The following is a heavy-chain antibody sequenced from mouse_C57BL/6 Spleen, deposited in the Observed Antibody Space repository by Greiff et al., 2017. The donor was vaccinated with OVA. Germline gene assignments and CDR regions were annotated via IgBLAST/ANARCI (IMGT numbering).Heavy chain of an antibody. CDR2: ISSGGSYT. Sequence: EVHLVESGGDLVKPGGSLKLSCAASGFTFSSYGMSWVRQTPDKRLEWVATISSGGSYTYYPDSVKGRFTISRDNAKNTLYLQMSSLKSEDTAMYYCARHPITTVVPYAMDYWGQGTSVTVSS. V-gene: IGHV5-6*01. J-gene: IGHJ4*01. CDR1: GFTFSSYG. D-gene: IGHD1-1*01. CDR3: ARHPITTVVPYAMDY.